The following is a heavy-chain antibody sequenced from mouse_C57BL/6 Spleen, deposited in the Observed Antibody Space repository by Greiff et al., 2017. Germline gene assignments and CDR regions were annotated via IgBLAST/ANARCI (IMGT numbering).Heavy chain of an antibody. J-gene: IGHJ4*01. Sequence: EVQLQPSGPELVKPGASVKISCKASGYTFTDYYMNWVKPSHGKSLEWIGDINPNNGGTSYNQKFTGKATLTVDKSSSPAYMELRSLTSEDSAVYYCARYTGSYAMDYWGQGTSVTVSS. CDR1: GYTFTDYY. V-gene: IGHV1-26*01. D-gene: IGHD4-1*01. CDR2: INPNNGGT. CDR3: ARYTGSYAMDY.